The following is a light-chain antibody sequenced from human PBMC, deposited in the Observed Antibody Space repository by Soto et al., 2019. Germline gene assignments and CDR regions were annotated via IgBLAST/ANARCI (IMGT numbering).Light chain of an antibody. J-gene: IGLJ2*01. Sequence: QSALTQPASVSGSPGQSITISCTGTSSDVGGCNYVSWYQQHPGKAPKLMIYDVRKRPSGVSNRFSGFKSGNTASLTISGRQAEDEADYYCSSDTSSSTSVVFGGGTKLTVL. CDR3: SSDTSSSTSVV. CDR2: DVR. CDR1: SSDVGGCNY. V-gene: IGLV2-14*01.